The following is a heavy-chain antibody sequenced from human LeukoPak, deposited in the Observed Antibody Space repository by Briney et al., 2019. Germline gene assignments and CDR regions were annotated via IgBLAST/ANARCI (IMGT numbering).Heavy chain of an antibody. Sequence: SETLSLTCAVYGGSFSGYYWSWIRQPPGKGLEWIGEINHSGSTNYNPSLKSRVTISVDTSKNQFSLKLSSVTAADTAVYYCARGGNTVVVVAATTYDYWGQGTLVTVSS. CDR1: GGSFSGYY. D-gene: IGHD2-15*01. V-gene: IGHV4-34*01. CDR3: ARGGNTVVVVAATTYDY. CDR2: INHSGST. J-gene: IGHJ4*02.